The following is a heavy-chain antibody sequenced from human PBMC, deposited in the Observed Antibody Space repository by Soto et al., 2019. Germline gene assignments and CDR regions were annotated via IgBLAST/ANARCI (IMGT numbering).Heavy chain of an antibody. CDR2: IFFDGTNK. J-gene: IGHJ4*02. CDR3: ERDLAGGRYFDS. CDR1: GFTFSSFG. Sequence: QVQLVESGGGVVQPGRSLGLSCATSGFTFSSFGMHWVRQAPGKGLEWVALIFFDGTNKYHAVSVRGRFTISRDNSSNTLYMHMNSMRVEDTAVYYCERDLAGGRYFDSWGQGTLVTVSS. V-gene: IGHV3-33*01. D-gene: IGHD2-15*01.